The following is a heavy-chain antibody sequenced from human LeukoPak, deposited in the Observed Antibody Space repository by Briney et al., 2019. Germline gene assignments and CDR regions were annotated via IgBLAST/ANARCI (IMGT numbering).Heavy chain of an antibody. J-gene: IGHJ6*02. CDR3: RGDSSGYYSDYGMDV. CDR2: IRSKAYGGTT. CDR1: GFTFGDYA. Sequence: GGSLRLSCTASGFTFGDYAMSWVRQAPGKGLEWVSFIRSKAYGGTTEYAASVKGRFTISRDDSKSIAYLQMNSLKTDDTAVYYCRGDSSGYYSDYGMDVWGQGTTVTVSS. V-gene: IGHV3-49*04. D-gene: IGHD3-22*01.